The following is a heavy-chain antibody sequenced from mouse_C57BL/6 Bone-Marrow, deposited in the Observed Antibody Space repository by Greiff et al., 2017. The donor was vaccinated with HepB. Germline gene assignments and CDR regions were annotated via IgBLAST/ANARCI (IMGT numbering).Heavy chain of an antibody. J-gene: IGHJ2*01. CDR3: ARLTMVRYYFDY. V-gene: IGHV3-6*01. CDR1: GYSITSGYY. D-gene: IGHD2-2*01. CDR2: ISYDGSN. Sequence: EVKLEESGPGLVKPSQSLSLTCSVTGYSITSGYYWNWIRQFPGNKLEWMGYISYDGSNNYNPSLKNRISITRDTSKNQFFLKLNSVTTEDTATYYCARLTMVRYYFDYWGQGTTLTVSS.